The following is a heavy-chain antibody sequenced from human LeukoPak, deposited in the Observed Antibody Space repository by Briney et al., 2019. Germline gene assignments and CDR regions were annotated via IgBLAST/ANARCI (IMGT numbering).Heavy chain of an antibody. V-gene: IGHV4-59*01. Sequence: PSETQSLTCTVSGGSISSYYWSWIRQPPGKGLEWIGYIYYSGSTNYNPSLKSRVTISVDTSKNQFSLKLSSVTAADTAVYYCARDARGMGYYYYYMDVWGKGTTVTISS. D-gene: IGHD3-10*01. J-gene: IGHJ6*03. CDR3: ARDARGMGYYYYYMDV. CDR1: GGSISSYY. CDR2: IYYSGST.